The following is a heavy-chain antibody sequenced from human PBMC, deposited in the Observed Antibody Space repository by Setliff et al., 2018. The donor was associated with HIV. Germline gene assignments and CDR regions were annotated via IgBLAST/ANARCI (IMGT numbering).Heavy chain of an antibody. D-gene: IGHD5-12*01. CDR3: ARVVPREVAPGGFDI. V-gene: IGHV4-38-2*01. CDR1: GYSISSGYY. J-gene: IGHJ3*02. Sequence: PSETLSLTCAVSGYSISSGYYWGWIRQPPGKGLEWIGSIYYSGSTYYAPSLKSRVTISVDTSKNQFSLKLTSVTAADTAVYFCARVVPREVAPGGFDIWGQGTMVNVSS. CDR2: IYYSGST.